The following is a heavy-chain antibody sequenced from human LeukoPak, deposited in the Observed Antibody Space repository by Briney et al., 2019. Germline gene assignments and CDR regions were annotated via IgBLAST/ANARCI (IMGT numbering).Heavy chain of an antibody. V-gene: IGHV4-61*02. Sequence: SETLSHTCTVSGGSISSGSYYWSWIRQPAGKGLEWIGRIYTSGTTNYNPSLKSRVTISVDTSKNQFSLQLSSVTAADTAVYYCARAQYYYYYYMDVWGKGTTVTVSS. CDR2: IYTSGTT. CDR3: ARAQYYYYYYMDV. CDR1: GGSISSGSYY. J-gene: IGHJ6*03.